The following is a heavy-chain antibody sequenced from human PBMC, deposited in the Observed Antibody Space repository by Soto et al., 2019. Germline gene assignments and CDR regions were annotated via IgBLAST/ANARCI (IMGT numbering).Heavy chain of an antibody. V-gene: IGHV3-23*01. CDR2: ISGSGGST. CDR3: EKSRMGIFEAYGMDV. Sequence: PGGSLRLSCAASGFTFSSYAMSWVRQAPGKGLEWVSAISGSGGSTYYADSVKGRFTISRDNSKNTLYLQMNSLRAEDTAVYYCEKSRMGIFEAYGMDVWGQGTTVTVYS. J-gene: IGHJ6*02. CDR1: GFTFSSYA. D-gene: IGHD3-3*01.